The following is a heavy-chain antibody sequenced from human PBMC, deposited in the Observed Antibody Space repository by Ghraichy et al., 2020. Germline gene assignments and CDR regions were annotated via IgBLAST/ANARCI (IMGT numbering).Heavy chain of an antibody. CDR2: IYSRGSP. CDR1: GAAISSYY. CDR3: ARDQGGYGDYVFDY. D-gene: IGHD4-17*01. J-gene: IGHJ4*02. Sequence: SETLSLTCTVSGAAISSYYWTWIRQPPGEGLEWIGYIYSRGSPNYNPSLRGRVTMSADTSKNQVSLKLTSVTAADTAVYYCARDQGGYGDYVFDYWGQGTLVTVSS. V-gene: IGHV4-59*01.